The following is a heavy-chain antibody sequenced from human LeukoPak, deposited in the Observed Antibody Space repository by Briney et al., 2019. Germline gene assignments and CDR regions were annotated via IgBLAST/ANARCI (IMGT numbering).Heavy chain of an antibody. CDR1: GGSISNYY. D-gene: IGHD6-13*01. V-gene: IGHV4-59*01. Sequence: PSETLSLTCTVSGGSISNYYWSWIRQPPGKGLEWIGYIYYSGSTNYNPSLKSRVTISVDTSKNQFSLKLSSVTAADTAVYYCARDREAAADAFDIWGQGTMVTVSS. CDR3: ARDREAAADAFDI. J-gene: IGHJ3*02. CDR2: IYYSGST.